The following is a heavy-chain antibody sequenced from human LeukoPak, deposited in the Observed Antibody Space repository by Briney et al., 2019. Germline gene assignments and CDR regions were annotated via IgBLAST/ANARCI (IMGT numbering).Heavy chain of an antibody. Sequence: SETLSLTCTVSGGSISSYYWSWIRQPPGKGLEWIGYISYSGNTNYNPSLKSRVAISVDTSKSQFSLKLSSVTAADTAIYYCASGIVPDYYYYYMDVWGKGTTVTVSS. CDR1: GGSISSYY. D-gene: IGHD6-6*01. V-gene: IGHV4-59*01. J-gene: IGHJ6*03. CDR2: ISYSGNT. CDR3: ASGIVPDYYYYYMDV.